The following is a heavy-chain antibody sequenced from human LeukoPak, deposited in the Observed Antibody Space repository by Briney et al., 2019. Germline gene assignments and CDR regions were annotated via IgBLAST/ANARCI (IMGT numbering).Heavy chain of an antibody. CDR1: GFTFSSYA. Sequence: GGSLRLSCAASGFTFSSYAMSWVRQAPGKGLEWVSAISGSGGSTYYADSVKGRFTISRDNSKSTLYLQMNSLRAEDTAVYYCAKGSDRSSWDNEGYFDYWGQGTLVTVSS. CDR3: AKGSDRSSWDNEGYFDY. J-gene: IGHJ4*02. D-gene: IGHD6-13*01. CDR2: ISGSGGST. V-gene: IGHV3-23*01.